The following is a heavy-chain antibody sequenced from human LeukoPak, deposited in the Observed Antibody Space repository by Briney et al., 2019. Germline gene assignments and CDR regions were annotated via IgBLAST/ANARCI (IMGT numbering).Heavy chain of an antibody. D-gene: IGHD1-1*01. CDR2: INHSGST. V-gene: IGHV4-34*01. Sequence: PSETLSLTCAVYGGSFSGYYWSWIRQPPGKGLEWIGEINHSGSTNYNPSLKSRVTISVDTSKNQFSLKLSSVTAADTAVYYCARILDSTSPDDYWGQGTLVTVSS. CDR1: GGSFSGYY. CDR3: ARILDSTSPDDY. J-gene: IGHJ4*02.